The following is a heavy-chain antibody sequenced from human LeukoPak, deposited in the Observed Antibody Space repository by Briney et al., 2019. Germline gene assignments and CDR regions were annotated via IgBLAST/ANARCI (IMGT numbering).Heavy chain of an antibody. CDR1: GGSISSYY. CDR3: ARWFGESPKYYFDY. V-gene: IGHV4-59*06. J-gene: IGHJ4*02. CDR2: IYYSGST. D-gene: IGHD3-10*01. Sequence: SETLSLTCTVSGGSISSYYWSWIRQHPGKGLEWIGYIYYSGSTYYNPSLKSRVTISVDTSKNQFSLKLSSVTAADTAVYYCARWFGESPKYYFDYWGQGTLVTVSS.